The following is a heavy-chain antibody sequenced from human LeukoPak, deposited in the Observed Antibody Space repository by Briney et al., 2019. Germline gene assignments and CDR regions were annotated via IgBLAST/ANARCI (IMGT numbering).Heavy chain of an antibody. CDR2: ISSSSSYI. Sequence: GGSLRLSCAASGFTFSSYRMTWVRQAPGKGLEWVSSISSSSSYIYYADSVKGRFTISRDNAKNSLFLQMNSLRVEDTALYYCVKEGSVCNLGICRYFDYWGQGTLVTVSS. J-gene: IGHJ4*02. D-gene: IGHD3-3*02. CDR1: GFTFSSYR. CDR3: VKEGSVCNLGICRYFDY. V-gene: IGHV3-21*04.